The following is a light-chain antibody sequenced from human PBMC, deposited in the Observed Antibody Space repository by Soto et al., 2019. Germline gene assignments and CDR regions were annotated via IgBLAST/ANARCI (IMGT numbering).Light chain of an antibody. CDR3: CSYAGSSILV. J-gene: IGLJ3*02. CDR2: EVN. V-gene: IGLV2-23*02. CDR1: SSDVGSYNL. Sequence: QSALTQPASVSGSPGQSITISCTGTSSDVGSYNLVSWYQQLPGKAPKLIIYEVNERPSGISNRFSGSKSGNTASLTISGLQDEDEADYYCCSYAGSSILVFGGGTKLTVL.